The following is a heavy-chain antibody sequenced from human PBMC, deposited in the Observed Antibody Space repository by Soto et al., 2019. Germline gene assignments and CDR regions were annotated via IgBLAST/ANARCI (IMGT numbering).Heavy chain of an antibody. CDR1: GYTFTGYY. CDR2: INPNSGNT. J-gene: IGHJ5*02. Sequence: QVQLVQSGAEVKKPGASVKVSCKASGYTFTGYYMHWVRQAPGQWLEWMGWINPNSGNTKYVQKFQCSVMTTRSTSMKTASIEVISVTSDEPAVYHAARGEVETAPVEPWGQGSLVTV. CDR3: ARGEVETAPVEP. D-gene: IGHD5-18*01. V-gene: IGHV1-2*02.